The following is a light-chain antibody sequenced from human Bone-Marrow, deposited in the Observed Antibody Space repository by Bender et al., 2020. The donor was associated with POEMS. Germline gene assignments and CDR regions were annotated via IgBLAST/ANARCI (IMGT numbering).Light chain of an antibody. CDR3: ATGDDSLNGWV. J-gene: IGLJ3*02. Sequence: QSVLTQPPSASGTPGQRVTISCSGSSSKFGSYPVNWYQQLPGATPKFVIFNNSQRPSGVPVRFSGSTSGTSAFRAISGLLSDDDADFYCATGDDSLNGWVFGGGTKLTVL. V-gene: IGLV1-44*01. CDR1: SSKFGSYP. CDR2: NNS.